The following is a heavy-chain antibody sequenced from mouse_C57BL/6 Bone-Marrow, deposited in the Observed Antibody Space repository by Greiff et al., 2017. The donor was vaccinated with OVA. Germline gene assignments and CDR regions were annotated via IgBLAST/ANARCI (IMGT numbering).Heavy chain of an antibody. CDR3: ARELYYGNY. J-gene: IGHJ2*01. CDR2: IYPGSGNT. V-gene: IGHV1-76*01. CDR1: GYTFTDYY. Sequence: LVESGAELVRPGASVKLSCKASGYTFTDYYINWVKQRPGQGLEWIARIYPGSGNTYYNEKFKGKATLTAEKSSSTAYMQLSSLTSEDSAVYFCARELYYGNYWGQGTTLTVSS. D-gene: IGHD2-1*01.